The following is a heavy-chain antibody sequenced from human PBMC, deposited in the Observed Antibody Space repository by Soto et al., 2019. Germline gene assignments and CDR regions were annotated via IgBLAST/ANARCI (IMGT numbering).Heavy chain of an antibody. Sequence: QVQLVQSGAEVKKPGASVKVSCKASGYTFTSYGISWVRQAPGQGLEWMGWISAYNGNTNYAQKLQGRVTMTTDTATSTAYMELRSLRSDDTAVYYCARDLEPTHSSVAVAYDYWGQGTLVTVSS. CDR2: ISAYNGNT. J-gene: IGHJ4*02. V-gene: IGHV1-18*04. D-gene: IGHD6-19*01. CDR1: GYTFTSYG. CDR3: ARDLEPTHSSVAVAYDY.